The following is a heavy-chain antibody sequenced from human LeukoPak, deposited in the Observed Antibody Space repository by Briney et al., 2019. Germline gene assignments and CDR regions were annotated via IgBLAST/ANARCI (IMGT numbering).Heavy chain of an antibody. V-gene: IGHV3-23*01. CDR1: GFTFSSYA. CDR3: AKGPRLVGFGELNEDF. CDR2: ISGSGGST. J-gene: IGHJ4*02. D-gene: IGHD3-10*01. Sequence: PGGSLRLSCAASGFTFSSYAMSWVRQAPGKGLEWVSAISGSGGSTYYADSVKGRFTISRDNSKNTLYLQMNSLRAEDTAVYYCAKGPRLVGFGELNEDFWGQGTLVTVSS.